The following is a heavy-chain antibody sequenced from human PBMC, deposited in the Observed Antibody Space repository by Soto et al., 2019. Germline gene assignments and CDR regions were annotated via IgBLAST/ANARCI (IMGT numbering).Heavy chain of an antibody. CDR1: GYTFSSYA. Sequence: SLQVSCKTSGYTFSSYAISWLRHTNGQGLELMGGIIPIFGTANYAQKFQGRVTITADESTSTAYMELSSLRSEDTAVYYCARDRYYYDSSGYYSTPTIFEYWGQGTLVTVSS. CDR2: IIPIFGTA. D-gene: IGHD3-22*01. V-gene: IGHV1-69*13. CDR3: ARDRYYYDSSGYYSTPTIFEY. J-gene: IGHJ4*02.